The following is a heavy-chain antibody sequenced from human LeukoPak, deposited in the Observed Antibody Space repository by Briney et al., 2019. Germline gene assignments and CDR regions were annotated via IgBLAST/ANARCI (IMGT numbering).Heavy chain of an antibody. D-gene: IGHD2-21*02. CDR3: ARDLLPLYSVVVTAILGY. V-gene: IGHV5-51*01. CDR1: GYSFTSYW. J-gene: IGHJ4*02. CDR2: IYPGDSDT. Sequence: GESPKISCKGSGYSFTSYWIGWVRQMPGKGLEWMGIIYPGDSDTRYSPSFQGQVTISADKSISTAYMELSRLRSDDTAVYYCARDLLPLYSVVVTAILGYWGQGTLVTVSS.